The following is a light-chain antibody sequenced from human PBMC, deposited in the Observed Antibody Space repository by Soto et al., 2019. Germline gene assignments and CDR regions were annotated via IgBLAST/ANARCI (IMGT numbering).Light chain of an antibody. V-gene: IGKV1-5*01. CDR2: DAS. CDR3: QQYNSYSQT. J-gene: IGKJ1*01. Sequence: DILMTHSPSTLAASLGGRVTITCPARRSISSWLAWYQQKPGKAPKLLIYDASSLESGVPSRFSGSGSGTEFTLTISSLLPDDFATYYCQQYNSYSQTFGQGTKVDIK. CDR1: RSISSW.